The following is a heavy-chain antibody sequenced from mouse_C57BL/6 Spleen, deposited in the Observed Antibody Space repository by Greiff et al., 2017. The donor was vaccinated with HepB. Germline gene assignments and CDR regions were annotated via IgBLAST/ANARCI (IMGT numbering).Heavy chain of an antibody. CDR2: IYPRSGNT. V-gene: IGHV1-81*01. CDR3: AYDYDGGDYFDY. Sequence: QVQLQQSGAELARPGASVKLSCKASGYTFTSYGISWVKQSTGQGLEWIGEIYPRSGNTYYNEKFKGKATLTADKSSSTAYMELRSLTSEDSAVYFCAYDYDGGDYFDYWGQGTTLTVSS. D-gene: IGHD2-4*01. CDR1: GYTFTSYG. J-gene: IGHJ2*01.